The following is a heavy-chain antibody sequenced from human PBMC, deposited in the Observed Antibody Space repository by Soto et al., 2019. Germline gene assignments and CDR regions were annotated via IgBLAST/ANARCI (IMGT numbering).Heavy chain of an antibody. J-gene: IGHJ4*02. Sequence: EVQLVESGGGLVQPGGSLRLSCAASGFTVSSNYMSWVRQAPGKGLEWVSVIYSGGSTYYADSVKGRFTISRDNSKNTLYLQMNSLRAEDTAVYYGARTQRGWELPFDYWGQGTLVTVSS. V-gene: IGHV3-66*01. D-gene: IGHD1-26*01. CDR3: ARTQRGWELPFDY. CDR2: IYSGGST. CDR1: GFTVSSNY.